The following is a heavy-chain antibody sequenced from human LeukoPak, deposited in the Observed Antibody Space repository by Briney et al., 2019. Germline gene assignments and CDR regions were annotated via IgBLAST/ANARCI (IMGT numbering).Heavy chain of an antibody. V-gene: IGHV4-34*01. CDR2: INHSGST. CDR3: ARTVYGSGSYYRNYYYYYMDV. CDR1: GGSISSYY. D-gene: IGHD3-10*01. Sequence: SEALSLTCTVSGGSISSYYLSWIRQPPGKGLEWVWEINHSGSTNYNPSLKKRGTITIDTSKNQFSLKLSSVTAADAAVYYCARTVYGSGSYYRNYYYYYMDVWGKGTTVTISS. J-gene: IGHJ6*03.